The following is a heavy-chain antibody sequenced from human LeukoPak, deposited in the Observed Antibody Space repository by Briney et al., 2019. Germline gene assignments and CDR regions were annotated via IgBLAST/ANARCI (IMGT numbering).Heavy chain of an antibody. Sequence: GGSLRLSCAASGFTVSSNYMTWVRQAPGKGLEWVSVIYSGGSTYYADSVKGRFTISRDNSKNTLYLQMNGLRAEDTAVYYCARETSGRYYYGLDYWGQGTLVTVSS. CDR1: GFTVSSNY. CDR3: ARETSGRYYYGLDY. V-gene: IGHV3-66*01. J-gene: IGHJ4*02. CDR2: IYSGGST. D-gene: IGHD3-10*01.